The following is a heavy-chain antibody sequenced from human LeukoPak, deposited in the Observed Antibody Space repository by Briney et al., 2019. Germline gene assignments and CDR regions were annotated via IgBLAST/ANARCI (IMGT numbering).Heavy chain of an antibody. Sequence: GGSLRLSCAASGFTFSSYAMSWVRQAPGKRLEWVSAISGSGGSTYYADSVKGRFTISRDNSKNTVYLQMNSLRAEDTAVYYCAKEATSSSWIDYYYGMDVWGQGTTVTVSS. J-gene: IGHJ6*02. CDR3: AKEATSSSWIDYYYGMDV. CDR1: GFTFSSYA. CDR2: ISGSGGST. D-gene: IGHD6-13*01. V-gene: IGHV3-23*01.